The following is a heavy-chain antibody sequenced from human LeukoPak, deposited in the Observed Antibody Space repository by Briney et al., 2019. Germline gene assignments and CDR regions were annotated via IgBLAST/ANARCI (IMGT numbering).Heavy chain of an antibody. J-gene: IGHJ6*03. V-gene: IGHV4-4*07. Sequence: KPSETLSLTCTVSGGSINSYYWSWIRQPAGKGLEWIGRIYTSGSTNYNPSLKSRVTMSVDTSKNQFSLKLSSVTAADTAVYYCARGGYSYGYQGYYYMDVWGKGTTVTVSS. CDR2: IYTSGST. CDR1: GGSINSYY. CDR3: ARGGYSYGYQGYYYMDV. D-gene: IGHD5-18*01.